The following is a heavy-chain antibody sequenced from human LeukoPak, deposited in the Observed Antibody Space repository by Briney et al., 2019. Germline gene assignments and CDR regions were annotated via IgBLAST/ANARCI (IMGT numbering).Heavy chain of an antibody. CDR3: AKGDGYCSTTSCLAGDY. CDR2: ISGDGGST. Sequence: GGSLRLSCAASGLTFDDYAMHWVRQAPGKGLEWVSLISGDGGSTYYADSVKGRFTISRDNSKNSLYLQMNSLRTEDTAFYYCAKGDGYCSTTSCLAGDYWGQGTLVTVSS. D-gene: IGHD2-2*01. J-gene: IGHJ4*02. CDR1: GLTFDDYA. V-gene: IGHV3-43*02.